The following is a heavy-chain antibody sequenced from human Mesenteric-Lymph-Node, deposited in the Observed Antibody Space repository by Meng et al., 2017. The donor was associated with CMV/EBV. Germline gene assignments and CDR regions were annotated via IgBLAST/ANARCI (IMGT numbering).Heavy chain of an antibody. Sequence: SLKISCAAAGFTFDDYAMQWVRQAPGKGLEWVSGISWNSGSIYYADSVRGRFTISRDNAKNSLYLQMSSLRAEDTALYYCAKSAARGPVYYFDQWGQGTLVTVSS. D-gene: IGHD6-6*01. CDR1: GFTFDDYA. CDR2: ISWNSGSI. V-gene: IGHV3-9*01. J-gene: IGHJ4*02. CDR3: AKSAARGPVYYFDQ.